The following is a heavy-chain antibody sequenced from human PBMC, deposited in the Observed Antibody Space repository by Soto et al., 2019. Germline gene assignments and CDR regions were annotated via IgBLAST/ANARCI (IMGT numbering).Heavy chain of an antibody. CDR2: INSDGSRT. D-gene: IGHD2-21*01. CDR1: RFTFSTYW. J-gene: IGHJ6*02. V-gene: IGHV3-74*01. CDR3: ARDASIYGMDV. Sequence: GGSLRLSCAASRFTFSTYWTHWVRQAPGKGLVWVSRINSDGSRTSYADSVKGRFTISRDNAKNTLYLQMNSLRAEDTAVYYCARDASIYGMDVWGQGTTVTVSS.